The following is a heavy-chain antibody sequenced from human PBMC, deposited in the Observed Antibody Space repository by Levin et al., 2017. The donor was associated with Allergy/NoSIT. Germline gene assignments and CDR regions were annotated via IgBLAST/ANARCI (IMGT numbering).Heavy chain of an antibody. V-gene: IGHV3-15*01. CDR2: IKSKTDGGTT. D-gene: IGHD6-19*01. CDR1: GFTFSNAW. CDR3: TTGVAVAGTEYFQH. J-gene: IGHJ1*01. Sequence: GGSLRLSCAASGFTFSNAWMSWVRQAPGKGLEWVGRIKSKTDGGTTDYAAPVKGRFTISRDDSKNTLYLQMNSMKTEDTAVYYCTTGVAVAGTEYFQHWGQGTLVTVSS.